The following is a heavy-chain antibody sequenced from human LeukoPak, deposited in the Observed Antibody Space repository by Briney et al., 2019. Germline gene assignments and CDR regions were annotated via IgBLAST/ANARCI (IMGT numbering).Heavy chain of an antibody. D-gene: IGHD1-14*01. J-gene: IGHJ2*01. CDR1: GGSFSGYY. CDR3: ARGRKSKSHSYWYFDL. V-gene: IGHV4-34*01. CDR2: INHSGST. Sequence: SETLSLTCAVYGGSFSGYYWSWLRQPPGKGLEWIGEINHSGSTNYNPSLKSRVTISVDTSKNQFSLKLSSVTAADTAVYYCARGRKSKSHSYWYFDLWGRGTLVTVSS.